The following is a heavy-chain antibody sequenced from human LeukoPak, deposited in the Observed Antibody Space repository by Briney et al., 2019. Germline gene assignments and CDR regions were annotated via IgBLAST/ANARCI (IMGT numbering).Heavy chain of an antibody. D-gene: IGHD1-7*01. CDR3: ARRCNYLVYYFDY. CDR1: GGSISSGDYY. J-gene: IGHJ4*02. Sequence: KTSETQSLTCTVSGGSISSGDYYWGWIRQPPGKGLEWIGSIYYSGSTYYNPSLKSRVTISVDTSKNQFSLKLSSVTAADTAVYYCARRCNYLVYYFDYWGQGTLVTVSS. V-gene: IGHV4-39*01. CDR2: IYYSGST.